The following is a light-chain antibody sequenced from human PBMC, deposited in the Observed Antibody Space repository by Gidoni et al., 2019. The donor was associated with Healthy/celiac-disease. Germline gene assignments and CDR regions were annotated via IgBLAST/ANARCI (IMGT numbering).Light chain of an antibody. CDR2: GAS. Sequence: EIVLTQSPGTLSLSPGERATLSCRAIQRVSSSYLAWYQQKPGQAPRLLIYGASSRATGIPDRFSGSGSGTDFTLTISRLEPEDFAVYYCQQYGSSPQTFXXXTKVEIK. V-gene: IGKV3-20*01. J-gene: IGKJ1*01. CDR3: QQYGSSPQT. CDR1: QRVSSSY.